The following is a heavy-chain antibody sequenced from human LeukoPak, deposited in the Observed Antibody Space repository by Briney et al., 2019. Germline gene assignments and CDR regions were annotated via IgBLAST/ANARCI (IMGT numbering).Heavy chain of an antibody. CDR2: IYYTGST. CDR3: ARRMTGTFDV. CDR1: GGSISSSSYY. J-gene: IGHJ4*02. Sequence: PSETLSLTCTVSGGSISSSSYYWGWIRQPPGRGLEWIGSIYYTGSTYYNPSLKSRVTISVDTSKNQLSLKLSSVTAADTAVYYCARRMTGTFDVWGQGTLVTVSS. V-gene: IGHV4-39*01. D-gene: IGHD1-1*01.